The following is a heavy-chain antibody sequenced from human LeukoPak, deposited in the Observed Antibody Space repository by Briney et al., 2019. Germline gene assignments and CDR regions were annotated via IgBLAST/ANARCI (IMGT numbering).Heavy chain of an antibody. D-gene: IGHD1-14*01. CDR2: IYSGGST. J-gene: IGHJ4*02. CDR3: TTGIFDY. V-gene: IGHV3-66*01. Sequence: VRSLRPSPEASGLSVTNNYMSWVRQAPGKALEWVSVIYSGGSTYYADSVKGRFTISRDNSKNTLNLQMNNLRAEDTAVYYCTTGIFDYWGQGTLVTVSS. CDR1: GLSVTNNY.